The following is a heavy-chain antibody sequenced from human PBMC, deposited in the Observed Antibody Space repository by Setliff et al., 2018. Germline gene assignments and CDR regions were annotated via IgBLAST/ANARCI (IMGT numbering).Heavy chain of an antibody. V-gene: IGHV1-2*06. D-gene: IGHD6-13*01. CDR3: ARVRSSSWLVVNWFDP. CDR1: EYTFTGYY. J-gene: IGHJ5*02. Sequence: ASVKVSCKASEYTFTGYYIHWVRQAPGQGLEWMGRINPNSGGTNYAQKFQGRVTMTRDTSISTAYMELSRLRSDDTAVYYCARVRSSSWLVVNWFDPWGQGTLVTVSS. CDR2: INPNSGGT.